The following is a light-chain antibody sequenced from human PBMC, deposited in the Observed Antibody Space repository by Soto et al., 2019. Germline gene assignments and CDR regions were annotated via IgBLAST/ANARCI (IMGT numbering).Light chain of an antibody. J-gene: IGKJ5*01. CDR3: QQYSNWPPIT. CDR1: QSVSSY. Sequence: EFVLTQSPATLSLSPGERATLSCRASQSVSSYLAWYQQKPGQAPRLLIYDVSNRATGIPARFSGSGSGTDFTLTISRLEPEDFAVYHCQQYSNWPPITFGQGTRLEIK. V-gene: IGKV3-11*01. CDR2: DVS.